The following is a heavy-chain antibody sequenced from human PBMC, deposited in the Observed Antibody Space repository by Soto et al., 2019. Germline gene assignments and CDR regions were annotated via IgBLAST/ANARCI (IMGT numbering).Heavy chain of an antibody. CDR1: GFISSSYW. Sequence: EVQLVESGGNVLQPGGSLRLSCAASGFISSSYWMHWVRQAPGKGLVWVSRINRDGSRTDYADSVKGRFAGSRDNAKNTVLLQMNSLRADDTAVYYCARGVNGYYYVDYWGQGTLVTVSS. CDR3: ARGVNGYYYVDY. D-gene: IGHD2-8*01. J-gene: IGHJ4*02. CDR2: INRDGSRT. V-gene: IGHV3-74*01.